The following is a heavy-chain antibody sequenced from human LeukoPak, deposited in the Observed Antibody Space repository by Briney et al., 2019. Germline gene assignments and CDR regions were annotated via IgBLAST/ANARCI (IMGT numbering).Heavy chain of an antibody. D-gene: IGHD3-22*01. CDR2: IYYSGST. CDR1: GGSISSSSYY. J-gene: IGHJ6*02. Sequence: SETLSLTCTVSGGSISSSSYYWGWIRQPPGKGLEWIGSIYYSGSTYYNPSLKSRVTISVDTSKNQFSLKLSSVTAADTAVYYCARDSSGYPKDYYGMDVWGQGTTVTVSS. V-gene: IGHV4-39*07. CDR3: ARDSSGYPKDYYGMDV.